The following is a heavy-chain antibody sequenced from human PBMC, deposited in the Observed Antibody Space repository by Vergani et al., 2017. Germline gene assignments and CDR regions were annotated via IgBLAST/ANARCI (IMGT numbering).Heavy chain of an antibody. D-gene: IGHD2-2*01. Sequence: EVQLVESGGGLVQPGGSLRLSCAASGFTFSSYSMNWVRQAPGKGLEWVSYISSSNSTIYYADSVKGRLTLSRDNAKNSLYLQMNSLRAEDTAVYYCARDYCSSTSCCRMDGWGEGSTVTVSS. CDR3: ARDYCSSTSCCRMDG. CDR2: ISSSNSTI. J-gene: IGHJ6*04. CDR1: GFTFSSYS. V-gene: IGHV3-48*01.